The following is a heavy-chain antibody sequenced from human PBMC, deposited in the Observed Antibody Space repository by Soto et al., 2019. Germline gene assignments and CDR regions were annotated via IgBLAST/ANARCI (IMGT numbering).Heavy chain of an antibody. Sequence: GGTLRLSCAASGFTFSEHYMDWVRQVPGKGLEWVGRSRNKGNSYTTEYAASVKGRFTISRDESKNSLYLQMNSLKTEDTAVHYCARWRMGGSYIDVFDIWGQGTMVTVSS. J-gene: IGHJ3*02. CDR1: GFTFSEHY. CDR3: ARWRMGGSYIDVFDI. CDR2: SRNKGNSYTT. V-gene: IGHV3-72*01. D-gene: IGHD3-16*01.